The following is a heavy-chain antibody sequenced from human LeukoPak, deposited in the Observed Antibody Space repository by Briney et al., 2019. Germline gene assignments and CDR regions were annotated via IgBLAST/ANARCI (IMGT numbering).Heavy chain of an antibody. CDR2: IYPGDSVT. CDR1: GYSFTSYW. D-gene: IGHD3-3*01. Sequence: GESLKISCKGSGYSFTSYWSGWVRQMPGKGLEWMGIIYPGDSVTRYSPSFQGQAATPAAKSISTAYLQWSSLKDSDIAMYYCARLQKKNYDFWSGYQNNWFDPRGQGTLVTVSS. CDR3: ARLQKKNYDFWSGYQNNWFDP. J-gene: IGHJ5*02. V-gene: IGHV5-51*01.